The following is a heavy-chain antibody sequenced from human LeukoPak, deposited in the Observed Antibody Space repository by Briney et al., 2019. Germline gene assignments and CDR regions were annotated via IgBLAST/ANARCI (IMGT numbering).Heavy chain of an antibody. V-gene: IGHV5-51*01. Sequence: AGESLKIFCKSSGYNSANHWIGWVRQMPGKGLEWMGSNYPGDSDTRYSPSFQGQVTISADKSISTAYLKWSSLKASDTDMYYCASRDWGVDCMGSGAFDIWGQGTMVTVSS. CDR3: ASRDWGVDCMGSGAFDI. D-gene: IGHD2-21*02. CDR2: NYPGDSDT. J-gene: IGHJ3*02. CDR1: GYNSANHW.